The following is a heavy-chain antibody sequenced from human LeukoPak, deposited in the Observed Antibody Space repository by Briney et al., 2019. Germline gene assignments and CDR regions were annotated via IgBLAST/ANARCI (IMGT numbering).Heavy chain of an antibody. CDR1: GYTFTSYY. J-gene: IGHJ3*02. CDR3: ARECTIFGVVIKFGAFDI. D-gene: IGHD3-3*01. Sequence: ASVKVSCKASGYTFTSYYMHWVRQAPGQGLEWMGIINPSGGSTSYAQKFQGRVTMTRDTSTSTVYMELSSLRSEDTAVYYCARECTIFGVVIKFGAFDIWGQGTMVTVSS. CDR2: INPSGGST. V-gene: IGHV1-46*01.